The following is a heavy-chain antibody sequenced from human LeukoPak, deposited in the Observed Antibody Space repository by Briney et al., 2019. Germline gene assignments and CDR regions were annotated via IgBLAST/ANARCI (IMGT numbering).Heavy chain of an antibody. Sequence: PGGSLRLSCAASGFTFSSYGMHWVRQAPGKGLEWVAFIRYDGSNKYYADSVKGRFTISRDNSKNTLYLQMNSLRAEDTAVYYCAKGGGYGDYSNWFDPWGQGTLVTVSS. V-gene: IGHV3-30*02. D-gene: IGHD4-17*01. CDR1: GFTFSSYG. CDR2: IRYDGSNK. J-gene: IGHJ5*02. CDR3: AKGGGYGDYSNWFDP.